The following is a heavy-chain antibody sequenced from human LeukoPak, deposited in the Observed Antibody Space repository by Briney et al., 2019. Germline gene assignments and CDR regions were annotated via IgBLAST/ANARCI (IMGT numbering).Heavy chain of an antibody. CDR3: ARERDDYNHYYYYYMDV. V-gene: IGHV1-46*01. J-gene: IGHJ6*03. Sequence: SVKFSCNASGYTFTSYYMHWVRQAPGQGLEWMGLIKPTGVSTGYAQKLQGRVNMTKEMSTSKDFMELKSLRSEDTAIYYCARERDDYNHYYYYYMDVWGKGTTVNNSS. CDR2: IKPTGVST. D-gene: IGHD5-24*01. CDR1: GYTFTSYY.